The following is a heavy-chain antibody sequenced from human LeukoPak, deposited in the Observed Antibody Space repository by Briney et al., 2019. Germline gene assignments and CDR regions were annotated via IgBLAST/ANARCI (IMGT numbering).Heavy chain of an antibody. CDR2: IYYSGST. CDR3: ARVKQQLDTPTGDLCGDCYFDY. Sequence: SETLSLTCTVSGGSISSYYWSWIRQPPGKGLEWIGYIYYSGSTNYNPSLKSRVTISVDTSKNQFSLKLSSVTAADTAVYYRARVKQQLDTPTGDLCGDCYFDYWGQGTLVTVSS. CDR1: GGSISSYY. D-gene: IGHD6-13*01. J-gene: IGHJ4*02. V-gene: IGHV4-59*01.